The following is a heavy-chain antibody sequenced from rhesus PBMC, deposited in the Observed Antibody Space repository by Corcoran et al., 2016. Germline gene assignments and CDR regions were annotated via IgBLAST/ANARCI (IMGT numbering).Heavy chain of an antibody. Sequence: EVHLAESGGGLVQPGGSLRLSCVASGFTFSNFWMYWVRQAPGKGLECVSRITKDGVGTNYADSVKGRFTVSRENAKKSLYLQMNSLRAEDTAIYYCTRGFGGVWGQGVLVTVSS. D-gene: IGHD3-3*01. J-gene: IGHJ5-1*01. CDR2: ITKDGVGT. CDR1: GFTFSNFW. V-gene: IGHV3-119*01. CDR3: TRGFGGV.